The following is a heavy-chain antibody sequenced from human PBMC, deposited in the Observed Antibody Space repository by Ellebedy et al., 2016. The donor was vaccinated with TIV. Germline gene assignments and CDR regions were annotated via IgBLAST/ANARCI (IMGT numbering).Heavy chain of an antibody. CDR1: GYTLTELS. V-gene: IGHV1-24*01. Sequence: ASVKVSXKVSGYTLTELSMHWVRQAPGKGLEWMGGFDPEDGETIYAQKFQGRVTMTEDTSTDTAYMELSSLRSEDTAVYYCATVDFWSGYWYFDLWGRGTLVTVSS. CDR2: FDPEDGET. J-gene: IGHJ2*01. D-gene: IGHD3-3*01. CDR3: ATVDFWSGYWYFDL.